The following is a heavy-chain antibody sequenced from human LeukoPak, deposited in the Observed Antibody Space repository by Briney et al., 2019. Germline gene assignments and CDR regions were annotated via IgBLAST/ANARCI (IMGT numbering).Heavy chain of an antibody. J-gene: IGHJ4*02. CDR2: ISSSSSYI. Sequence: SPGGSLRLSCAASGFTFSDYYMSWIRQAPGKGLEWVSSISSSSSYIYYADSVKGRFTISRDNAKNSLYLQMNSLRAEDTAVYYCARGEQQLAPDYWGQGTLVTVSS. V-gene: IGHV3-11*06. CDR3: ARGEQQLAPDY. D-gene: IGHD6-13*01. CDR1: GFTFSDYY.